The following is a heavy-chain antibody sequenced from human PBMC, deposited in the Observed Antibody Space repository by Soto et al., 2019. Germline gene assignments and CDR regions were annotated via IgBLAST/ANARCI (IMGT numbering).Heavy chain of an antibody. CDR1: GFAFRNYG. Sequence: GGSLRLSCVASGFAFRNYGIQWVRQAPGKGLEWVSVIYSGGSTYYADSVKGRFTISRDNSKNTLYLQMNSLRAEDTAMYYCARDSRTHDAFDIWGQGTMVTVSS. CDR2: IYSGGST. J-gene: IGHJ3*02. CDR3: ARDSRTHDAFDI. V-gene: IGHV3-66*01.